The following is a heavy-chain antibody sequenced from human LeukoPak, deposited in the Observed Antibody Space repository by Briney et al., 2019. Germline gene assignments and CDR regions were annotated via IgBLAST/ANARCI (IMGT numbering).Heavy chain of an antibody. CDR2: IDLNTGDT. J-gene: IGHJ4*02. CDR3: ARDAPHQRFDY. V-gene: IGHV1-2*02. Sequence: ASVKVSCKASGYTFIDYWIHWVRQTPGQGLEWMGRIDLNTGDTTSAQKFQGRVTMTRDTSISTLYLDLSGLGSDDTAVYYCARDAPHQRFDYWGQGTLVTVSS. CDR1: GYTFIDYW.